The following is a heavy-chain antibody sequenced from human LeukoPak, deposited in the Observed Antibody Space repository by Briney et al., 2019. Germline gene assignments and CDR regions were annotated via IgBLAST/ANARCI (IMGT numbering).Heavy chain of an antibody. CDR1: GITFSSYA. D-gene: IGHD6-13*01. CDR3: ARDSSPGIGDAFDI. V-gene: IGHV3-23*01. J-gene: IGHJ3*02. Sequence: GGSLRLSCAASGITFSSYAMTWVRQAPGRGLEWVSAISGSGGSTFYADSVKGRFTISRDNAKNSLYLQMNSLRAEDTAVYYCARDSSPGIGDAFDIWGQGTMVTVSS. CDR2: ISGSGGST.